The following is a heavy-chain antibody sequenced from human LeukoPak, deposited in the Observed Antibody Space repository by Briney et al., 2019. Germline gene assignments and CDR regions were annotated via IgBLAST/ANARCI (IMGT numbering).Heavy chain of an antibody. D-gene: IGHD6-6*01. J-gene: IGHJ4*02. Sequence: ASETLSLTCAVYGGSFSGYYWSWIRQPPGKGLEWIGEINHSGSTNYNPSLKSRVTISVDTSKNQFSLKLSSVTAADTAVYYCAREARGIAARGSVDYWGQGTLVTVSS. CDR2: INHSGST. CDR1: GGSFSGYY. CDR3: AREARGIAARGSVDY. V-gene: IGHV4-34*01.